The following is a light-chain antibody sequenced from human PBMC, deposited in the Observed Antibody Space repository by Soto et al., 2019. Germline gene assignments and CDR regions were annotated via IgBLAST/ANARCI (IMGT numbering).Light chain of an antibody. CDR2: AAS. Sequence: DIQMTQSPSSLSASVGERVTITCRASQSIGNYLNWYQQKPGKAPRLLIYAASSLQSGVPSRFSGSGSGTDFTLTISSLQSEDFATYYCQQYYSSLLTFGQGTKVEIK. CDR3: QQYYSSLLT. V-gene: IGKV1-39*01. J-gene: IGKJ1*01. CDR1: QSIGNY.